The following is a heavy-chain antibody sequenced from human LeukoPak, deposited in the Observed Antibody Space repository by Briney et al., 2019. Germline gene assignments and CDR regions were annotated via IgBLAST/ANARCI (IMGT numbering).Heavy chain of an antibody. CDR2: IYYSGST. Sequence: SETLSLTCTVSGGSITSSSYCWGWIRQPPGKGLEWIGNIYYSGSTYYSPSLKSRVTISVDTSKNQFSLKLSSVTAADTAVYYCARQTGSGLFILPGGQGTLVTVSS. J-gene: IGHJ4*02. V-gene: IGHV4-39*01. CDR3: ARQTGSGLFILP. CDR1: GGSITSSSYC. D-gene: IGHD3/OR15-3a*01.